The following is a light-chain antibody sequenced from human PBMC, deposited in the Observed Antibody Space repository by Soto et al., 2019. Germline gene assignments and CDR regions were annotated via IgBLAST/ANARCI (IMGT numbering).Light chain of an antibody. CDR3: SSYAGINSYV. V-gene: IGLV2-8*01. Sequence: QSALTQPPSASGSPGQSVTISCTGTSSDVGGYNYVSWYQQHPGKAPKLMIYEVSKRPSGVPDRFSGSKSGNTASLTVSGLQAEDEADYYCSSYAGINSYVFGTGTKLTVL. CDR2: EVS. CDR1: SSDVGGYNY. J-gene: IGLJ1*01.